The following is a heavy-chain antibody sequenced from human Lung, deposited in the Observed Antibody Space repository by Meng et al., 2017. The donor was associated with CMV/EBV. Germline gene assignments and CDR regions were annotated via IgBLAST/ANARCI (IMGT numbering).Heavy chain of an antibody. CDR2: ISWDGGST. J-gene: IGHJ6*02. CDR1: GFTFDDYA. V-gene: IGHV3-43D*03. Sequence: GESLMISCAASGFTFDDYAMHWVRQAPGKGLEWVSLISWDGGSTYYADSVKGRFTISRDNSKNSLYLQMNSLRAEDTALYYCAKDIFGGSYSSSSDGMDVWGQGTXVTVYS. D-gene: IGHD6-6*01. CDR3: AKDIFGGSYSSSSDGMDV.